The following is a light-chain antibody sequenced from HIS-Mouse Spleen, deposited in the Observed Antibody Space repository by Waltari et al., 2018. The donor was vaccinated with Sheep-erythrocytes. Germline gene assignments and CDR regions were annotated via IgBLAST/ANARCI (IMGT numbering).Light chain of an antibody. J-gene: IGKJ1*01. CDR2: KAS. CDR3: QQYNSYSTWT. Sequence: DIQMTQSPSTLSASVGDRVTITCRASQSISSWLAWYQQKPGKAPKPLIYKASSLESGVPSRFSGSGSGTEFTLTISSLQPDDSATYYCQQYNSYSTWTFGQGTKVEIK. V-gene: IGKV1-5*03. CDR1: QSISSW.